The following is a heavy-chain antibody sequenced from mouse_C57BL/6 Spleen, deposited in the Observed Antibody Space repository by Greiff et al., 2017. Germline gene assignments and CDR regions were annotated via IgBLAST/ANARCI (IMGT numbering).Heavy chain of an antibody. D-gene: IGHD1-1*01. CDR1: GYTFTSYW. J-gene: IGHJ4*01. Sequence: QVQLKQPGAELVMPGASVKLSCKASGYTFTSYWMHWVKQRPGQGLEWIGEIDPSDSYTNYNQKFKGKSTLTVDKSSSTAYMQLSSLTSEDSAVYYCARTTVVATRAMDYWGQGTSVTVSS. V-gene: IGHV1-69*01. CDR3: ARTTVVATRAMDY. CDR2: IDPSDSYT.